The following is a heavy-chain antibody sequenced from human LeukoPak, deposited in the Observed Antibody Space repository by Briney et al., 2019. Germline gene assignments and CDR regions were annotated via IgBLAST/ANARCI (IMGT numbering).Heavy chain of an antibody. J-gene: IGHJ4*02. CDR2: ISAYNGDT. CDR3: ARMVGGYSDVHFDH. Sequence: ASVKVSFKTSGYTFTSYGISWVRQAPGQGLEWMGWISAYNGDTNSAQSLQGRVTMTTDTSTSTAYMELRSLRSDDTAVYYCARMVGGYSDVHFDHWGQGTLVTVSS. CDR1: GYTFTSYG. V-gene: IGHV1-18*01. D-gene: IGHD2-15*01.